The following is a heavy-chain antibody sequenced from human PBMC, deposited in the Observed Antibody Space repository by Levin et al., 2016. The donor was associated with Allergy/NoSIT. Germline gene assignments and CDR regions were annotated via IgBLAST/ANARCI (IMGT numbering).Heavy chain of an antibody. Sequence: SETLSLTCTVSGGSISSGGYYWSWIRQHPGKGLEWIGYIYYSGSTYYNPSLKSRVTISVDTSKNQFSLKLSSVTAADTAVYYCARRGFDGSLYYYGMDVWGQGTTVTVSS. CDR3: ARRGFDGSLYYYGMDV. J-gene: IGHJ6*02. D-gene: IGHD2-15*01. CDR1: GGSISSGGYY. CDR2: IYYSGST. V-gene: IGHV4-31*03.